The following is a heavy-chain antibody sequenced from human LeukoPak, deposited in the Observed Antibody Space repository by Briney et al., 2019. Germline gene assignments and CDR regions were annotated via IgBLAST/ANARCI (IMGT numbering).Heavy chain of an antibody. D-gene: IGHD3-10*01. J-gene: IGHJ5*02. Sequence: APVKVSCKVSGYTFTSYYMHWVRQAPGQGLEWMGIINPSGGSTSYAQKFQGRVTMTRDTSTSTVYMELSSLRSEDTAVYYCARETSITMVRGVSNPWGQGTLVTVSS. CDR2: INPSGGST. CDR1: GYTFTSYY. V-gene: IGHV1-46*01. CDR3: ARETSITMVRGVSNP.